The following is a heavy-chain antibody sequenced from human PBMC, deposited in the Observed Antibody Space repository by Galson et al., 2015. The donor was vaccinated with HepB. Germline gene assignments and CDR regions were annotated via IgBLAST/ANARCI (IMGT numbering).Heavy chain of an antibody. CDR3: ASSSPSGSYGFGAFDI. D-gene: IGHD1-26*01. CDR1: GGTFSSYA. V-gene: IGHV1-69*04. CDR2: IIPILGIA. J-gene: IGHJ3*02. Sequence: SVKVSCKASGGTFSSYAISWVRQAPGQGLEWMGRIIPILGIANYAQKFQGRVTITADKSTSTAYMELSSLRSEDTAVYYCASSSPSGSYGFGAFDIGGQGTMVTVSS.